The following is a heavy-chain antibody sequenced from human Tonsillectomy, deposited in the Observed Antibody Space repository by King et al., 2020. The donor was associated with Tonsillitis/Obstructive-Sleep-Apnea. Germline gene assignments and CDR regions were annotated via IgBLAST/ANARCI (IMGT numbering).Heavy chain of an antibody. V-gene: IGHV3-48*02. Sequence: VQLVESGGGLVQPGGSLRLSCAASGFTFSSYSMNWVRQAPGEGLEWVSYIRSSSSTIYYADSVKGRFTISRDNAKNSLYLQMNSLRDEDTAVYYCARAGQWLAPGGGYYFDYWGQGTLVTVSS. CDR3: ARAGQWLAPGGGYYFDY. J-gene: IGHJ4*02. CDR2: IRSSSSTI. CDR1: GFTFSSYS. D-gene: IGHD6-19*01.